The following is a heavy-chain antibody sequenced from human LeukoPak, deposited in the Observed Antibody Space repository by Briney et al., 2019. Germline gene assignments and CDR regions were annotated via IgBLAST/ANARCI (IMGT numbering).Heavy chain of an antibody. D-gene: IGHD4-23*01. V-gene: IGHV3-23*01. J-gene: IGHJ2*01. CDR1: GFTFSSYA. Sequence: GGSLRLSCAASGFTFSSYAMSWVRQAPGKGLEWVSAISGSGGSTYYADSVKGRFTISRDNAKNSLYLQMNSLRAEDTALYYCAKEGTVVTAYWYFDLWGRGTLVTVSS. CDR2: ISGSGGST. CDR3: AKEGTVVTAYWYFDL.